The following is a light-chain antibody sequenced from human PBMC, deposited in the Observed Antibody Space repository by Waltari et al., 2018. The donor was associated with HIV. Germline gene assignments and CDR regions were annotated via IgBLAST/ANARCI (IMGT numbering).Light chain of an antibody. CDR1: SSNIGADYD. CDR2: GNK. Sequence: QSVLTQPPSVSGAPGQRVTISCTGGSSNIGADYDVHWYPQIPGTAPKLLISGNKNRPSGVPDRFSASKSGTSASLAITGLQAEDEADDFCQSYDRSLSASVVFGGGTKLTVL. J-gene: IGLJ2*01. V-gene: IGLV1-40*01. CDR3: QSYDRSLSASVV.